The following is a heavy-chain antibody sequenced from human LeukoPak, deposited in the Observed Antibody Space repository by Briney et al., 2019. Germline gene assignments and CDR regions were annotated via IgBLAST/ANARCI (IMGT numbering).Heavy chain of an antibody. CDR2: ISPNSGGT. V-gene: IGHV1-2*02. J-gene: IGHJ4*02. CDR3: ARDYSHSGSYCFFDY. Sequence: ASVMISCKASGYTFTDYYIHWVRQAPGQGLEWMGWISPNSGGTIYTQEFQGRVTMTRDTSITTAYMQLSGLRSDDTAVYFCARDYSHSGSYCFFDYWGQGALFTVS. D-gene: IGHD3-10*01. CDR1: GYTFTDYY.